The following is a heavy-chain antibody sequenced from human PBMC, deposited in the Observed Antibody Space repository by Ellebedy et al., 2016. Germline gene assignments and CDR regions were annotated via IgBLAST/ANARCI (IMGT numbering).Heavy chain of an antibody. CDR3: AGLPAISDYFFHYYMDV. Sequence: GESLKISCVTSGFTFSRHSMAWVRQAPGKGLEWVSFISSGSNFKYYADSVKGRFTISRDNARNSLFLQMNSLRGEDTAVYYCAGLPAISDYFFHYYMDVWGKGTTVSVSS. J-gene: IGHJ6*03. CDR2: ISSGSNFK. CDR1: GFTFSRHS. D-gene: IGHD2-15*01. V-gene: IGHV3-21*06.